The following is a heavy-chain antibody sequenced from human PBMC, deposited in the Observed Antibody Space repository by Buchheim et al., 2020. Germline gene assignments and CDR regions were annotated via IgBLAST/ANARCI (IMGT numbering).Heavy chain of an antibody. J-gene: IGHJ5*02. D-gene: IGHD2-2*01. V-gene: IGHV4-39*07. CDR3: ARVVWGTVVVPAAIPCWFDP. Sequence: QLQLQESGPGLVKPSETLSLTCTVSGGSISSNSWYWGWIRQPPGKGLEWIGYIYDSGSTYYNPSLKSRVTISVDTSKNQFSLKLSSVTAADTAVYYCARVVWGTVVVPAAIPCWFDPWGQGTL. CDR1: GGSISSNSWY. CDR2: IYDSGST.